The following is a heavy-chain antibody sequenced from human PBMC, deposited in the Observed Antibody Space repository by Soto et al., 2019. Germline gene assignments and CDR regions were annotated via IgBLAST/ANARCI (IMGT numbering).Heavy chain of an antibody. V-gene: IGHV2-5*02. CDR2: IFWDDNK. D-gene: IGHD1-26*01. J-gene: IGHJ5*02. CDR3: AHRPGSGSYYPS. Sequence: SGPTLVNPTETLTLTCTFSGFSLSANGVGVVWFRQPPGKALEWLAVIFWDDNKRYSPSLKSRLTITKDTSKNQVVLRMTNVDPVDTATYFCAHRPGSGSYYPSWGQGT. CDR1: GFSLSANGVG.